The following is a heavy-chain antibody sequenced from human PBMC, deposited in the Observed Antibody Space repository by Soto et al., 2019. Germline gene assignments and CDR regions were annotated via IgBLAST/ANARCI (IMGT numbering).Heavy chain of an antibody. Sequence: QVQLQQWGAGLLKPSETLSLTCAVYGGSFSDYYWSWIRQTPGKGLECIGEVSQSGSTNYNPSLQSRVTISLDTSKNQFSLNLTSVTAADTAVXXXXXXXXXXXXXXLSYYY. J-gene: IGHJ6*01. D-gene: IGHD3-16*01. V-gene: IGHV4-34*01. CDR2: VSQSGST. CDR3: XXXXXXXXXXXLSYYY. CDR1: GGSFSDYY.